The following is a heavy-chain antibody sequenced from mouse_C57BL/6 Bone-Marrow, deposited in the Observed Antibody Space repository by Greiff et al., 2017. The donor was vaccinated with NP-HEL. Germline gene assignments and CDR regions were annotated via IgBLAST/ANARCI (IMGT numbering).Heavy chain of an antibody. CDR2: FFPGSGSI. CDR3: ARRYDFDGYFDV. J-gene: IGHJ1*03. V-gene: IGHV1-62-2*01. Sequence: QVQLQQSGAELVNPGASVKLSCKASGYTFTEYTIHWVKQRSGQGLEWIGWFFPGSGSIKYNEKFKDKATLTADKSSSTVYMRLSRLTSEDSAVYFCARRYDFDGYFDVWGTGTTVTVSS. CDR1: GYTFTEYT.